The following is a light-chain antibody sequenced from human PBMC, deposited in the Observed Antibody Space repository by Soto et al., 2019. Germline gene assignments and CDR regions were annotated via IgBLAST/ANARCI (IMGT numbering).Light chain of an antibody. Sequence: QSVLTQPPSASGTPGQRVTISCSGSSSNIGSNTVNWYQQLPGTAPKLLIYSNNQRPSGVPDRFSGSKSGTSASLAFSGLQSEDEADYYCAAWDDSLNGLVFGGGTKVTVL. CDR2: SNN. CDR3: AAWDDSLNGLV. CDR1: SSNIGSNT. V-gene: IGLV1-44*01. J-gene: IGLJ2*01.